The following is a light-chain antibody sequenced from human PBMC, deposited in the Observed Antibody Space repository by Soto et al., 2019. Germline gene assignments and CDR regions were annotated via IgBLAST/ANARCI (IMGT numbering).Light chain of an antibody. CDR3: QQYYSYSRT. CDR1: QSISNW. CDR2: KAS. Sequence: DIQMTQSPSTLSAFVGDRVTITCRASQSISNWLAWYQQKPGKAPNLLIYKASSLESGVPSRFSGSGSGSDLTITISSLQPDDRATYDCQQYYSYSRTFGQGTKVDIK. V-gene: IGKV1-5*03. J-gene: IGKJ1*01.